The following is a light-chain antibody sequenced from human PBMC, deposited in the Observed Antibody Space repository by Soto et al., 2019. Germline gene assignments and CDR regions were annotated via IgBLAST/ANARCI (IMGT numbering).Light chain of an antibody. Sequence: ETVMTQSPATLSVSPGEIATLSFSASQRVSSNLAWYQQKPGQAPRLLIYGASRRATGFPARFSGSGSGTDFTLTISSLQSEDFAVYYCQQYDNWPWTFGQGTKVDIK. CDR1: QRVSSN. CDR2: GAS. CDR3: QQYDNWPWT. V-gene: IGKV3-15*01. J-gene: IGKJ1*01.